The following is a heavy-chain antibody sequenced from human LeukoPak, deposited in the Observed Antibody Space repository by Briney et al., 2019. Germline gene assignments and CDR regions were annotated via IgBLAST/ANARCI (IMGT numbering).Heavy chain of an antibody. CDR3: VRDIAPDGRVWFDP. V-gene: IGHV3-74*03. D-gene: IGHD6-13*01. J-gene: IGHJ5*02. Sequence: GGSLRLSCAASGFTFSRYWMYWVRQTPGKGLMWVSRLGGAGTDPMYADFVKGRFTISRDNAKNMLYLQMNSLRVDDTAVYYCVRDIAPDGRVWFDPWGQGTLVTVSS. CDR1: GFTFSRYW. CDR2: LGGAGTDP.